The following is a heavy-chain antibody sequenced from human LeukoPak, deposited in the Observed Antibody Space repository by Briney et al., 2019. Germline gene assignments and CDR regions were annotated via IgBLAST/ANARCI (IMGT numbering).Heavy chain of an antibody. J-gene: IGHJ4*02. CDR3: ARVGGSLKFYFDY. V-gene: IGHV3-30*04. D-gene: IGHD6-13*01. CDR2: ISYDGSNE. Sequence: PGGSLRLSCAASGFTFSSYVMHWVRQAPGKGLEWVAIISYDGSNEYYADSVKGRFTISRDNSKNTLYLQMNSLRAEDTAVYYCARVGGSLKFYFDYWGQGTLVTVSS. CDR1: GFTFSSYV.